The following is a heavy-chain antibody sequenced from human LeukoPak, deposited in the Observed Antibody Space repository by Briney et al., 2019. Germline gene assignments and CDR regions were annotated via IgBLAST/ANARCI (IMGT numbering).Heavy chain of an antibody. CDR3: ARWGGVQLWGKHVYNWFDP. V-gene: IGHV4-39*07. J-gene: IGHJ5*02. CDR1: GGSISSSSYY. CDR2: IYYSGST. D-gene: IGHD5-18*01. Sequence: NPSETLSLTCTVSGGSISSSSYYWGWIRQPPGKGLEWIGSIYYSGSTYYNPSLKSRVTISVDTSKNQFSLKLSSVTAADTAVYYCARWGGVQLWGKHVYNWFDPWGQGTLVTVSS.